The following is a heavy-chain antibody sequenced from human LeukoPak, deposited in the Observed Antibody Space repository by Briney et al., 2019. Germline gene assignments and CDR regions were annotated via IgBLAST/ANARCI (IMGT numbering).Heavy chain of an antibody. V-gene: IGHV1-8*03. CDR2: MNPNSGNT. J-gene: IGHJ3*02. CDR3: ARRMRGDAFDI. CDR1: GYTFTSYD. D-gene: IGHD2/OR15-2a*01. Sequence: GASVKVSCKASGYTFTSYDINWVRQATGQGLEWMGWMNPNSGNTGYAQKFQGGVTITRNTSISTAYMELSSLRSEDTAVYYCARRMRGDAFDIWGQGTMVTVSS.